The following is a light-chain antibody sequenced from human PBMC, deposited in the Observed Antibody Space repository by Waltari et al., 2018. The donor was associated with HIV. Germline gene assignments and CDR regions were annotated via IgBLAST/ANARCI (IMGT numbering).Light chain of an antibody. Sequence: QTLVTQEPSLSVSPGKTITPHSRVNSGSVPPISYPSWYQLTPGQAPRCLVYNTDVRSAGVADRFSGSIVGNRAALTITGAQADDDSFYYCVLYVRSGRVFGGGTKLTVL. CDR3: VLYVRSGRV. CDR2: NTD. J-gene: IGLJ2*01. V-gene: IGLV8-61*01. CDR1: SGSVPPISY.